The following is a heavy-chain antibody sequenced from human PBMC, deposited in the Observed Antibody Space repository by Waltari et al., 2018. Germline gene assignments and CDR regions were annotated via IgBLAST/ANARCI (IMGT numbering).Heavy chain of an antibody. Sequence: QVQLVESGGGVVQPGRSLRLSCAASGFTSRNFGMHWVRQAPGKGLEWVALISYDGSNEYYGDSVKGRFTISRDNSKNTLYLQMNSLRAEDTAVYYCTRALWLGELYDYWGQGTLVTVSS. CDR2: ISYDGSNE. J-gene: IGHJ4*02. CDR1: GFTSRNFG. V-gene: IGHV3-30*03. D-gene: IGHD3-10*01. CDR3: TRALWLGELYDY.